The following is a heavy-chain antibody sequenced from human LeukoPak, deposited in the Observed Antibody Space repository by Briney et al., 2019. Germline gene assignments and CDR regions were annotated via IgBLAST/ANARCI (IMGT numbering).Heavy chain of an antibody. CDR2: IVGGDGGT. D-gene: IGHD6-19*01. Sequence: PGGSLRLSCAASGFPISTNGMSWVRQAPGKGLEWVSGIVGGDGGTYYADSVKGRFIISRDNSKNTLYVQMNSLRAEDTAVYYCARGAVYYMDIWGKGTTVT. CDR3: ARGAVYYMDI. V-gene: IGHV3-23*01. J-gene: IGHJ6*03. CDR1: GFPISTNG.